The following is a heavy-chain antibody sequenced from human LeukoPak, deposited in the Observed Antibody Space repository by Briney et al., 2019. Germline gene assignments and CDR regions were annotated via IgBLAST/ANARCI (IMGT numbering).Heavy chain of an antibody. CDR1: GYTFTSYD. CDR3: ARGAKFRSYGSGTYYTSLPFDP. CDR2: MNPNSGIT. Sequence: ASVKVSCKASGYTFTSYDINWVRQATGQGLEWMGWMNPNSGITGYAQKFQGRVTITRDTSASTAYMELSSLRSEDMAVYYCARGAKFRSYGSGTYYTSLPFDPWGQGTLVTVSS. J-gene: IGHJ5*02. D-gene: IGHD3-10*01. V-gene: IGHV1-8*03.